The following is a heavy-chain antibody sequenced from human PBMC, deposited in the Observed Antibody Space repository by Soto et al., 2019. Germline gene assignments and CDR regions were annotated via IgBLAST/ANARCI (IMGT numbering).Heavy chain of an antibody. CDR3: AREDGYKRTY. CDR1: GGSISTGDYY. J-gene: IGHJ4*02. V-gene: IGHV4-30-4*01. CDR2: IYYSGST. Sequence: PSETLSLTCTVSGGSISTGDYYWSWIRQPPGKGLDWIGYIYYSGSTFYSPTLKSRVTISLNTPKNQFSLRLGSVTAADTAVYYCAREDGYKRTYWGQGTQVTVSS. D-gene: IGHD2-21*01.